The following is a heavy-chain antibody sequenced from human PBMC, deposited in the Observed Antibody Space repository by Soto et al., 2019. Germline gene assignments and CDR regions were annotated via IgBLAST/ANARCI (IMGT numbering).Heavy chain of an antibody. J-gene: IGHJ4*02. V-gene: IGHV4-4*02. CDR1: GVSISSGNW. CDR3: ARLVYDTCLNYMYFDF. Sequence: QVKLQESDPGLATPSGTLSLTCAVSGVSISSGNWWTWVRQSPQRGLEYIGEIFHDGTANYYPSFESRVAITVDTSKNQFSLKLTSVTAADTAIYFCARLVYDTCLNYMYFDFWGQGTLVTVSS. CDR2: IFHDGTA. D-gene: IGHD3-10*01.